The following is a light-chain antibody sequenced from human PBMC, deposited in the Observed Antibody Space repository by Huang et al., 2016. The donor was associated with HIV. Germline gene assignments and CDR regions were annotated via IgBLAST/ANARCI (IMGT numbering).Light chain of an antibody. V-gene: IGKV3-11*01. Sequence: EIVLTQSPATLSLSPGERATLSCRASQSVSFYLAWYQQRPGQAPRLLIYDSSTRATGIPARFSGSGSGTDFTLTISSLGPEDFAVYYCQQHSNSITFGPGPKWMSN. CDR1: QSVSFY. J-gene: IGKJ3*01. CDR2: DSS. CDR3: QQHSNSIT.